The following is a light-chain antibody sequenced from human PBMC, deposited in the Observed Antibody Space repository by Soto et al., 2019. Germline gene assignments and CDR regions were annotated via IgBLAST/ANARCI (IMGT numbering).Light chain of an antibody. Sequence: QSVLTQPPSVSGSPGQSVTISCTGTSSDVGSYNRVSWYQQPPGTAPKLMIYEVSNRPSGVPDRFSGSKSGNTASLTISGLQAADEADYFCKSYAGSNTYVFGSGTKLTVL. CDR1: SSDVGSYNR. CDR2: EVS. J-gene: IGLJ1*01. CDR3: KSYAGSNTYV. V-gene: IGLV2-18*02.